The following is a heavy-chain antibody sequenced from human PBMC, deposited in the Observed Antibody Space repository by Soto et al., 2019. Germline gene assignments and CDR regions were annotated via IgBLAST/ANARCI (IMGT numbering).Heavy chain of an antibody. V-gene: IGHV1-69*01. CDR1: GGTFSSYA. CDR2: IIPIFGTA. J-gene: IGHJ6*02. Sequence: QVQLVQSGAEVKKPGSSVKVSCKASGGTFSSYAISWVRQAPGQGLEWMGGIIPIFGTANYAQKFQGRVTITADESTRKAYMELSSLRSEDTAVYYCARDRGRFVAWLLKGYGMDVWGQGTTVTVSS. D-gene: IGHD3-3*01. CDR3: ARDRGRFVAWLLKGYGMDV.